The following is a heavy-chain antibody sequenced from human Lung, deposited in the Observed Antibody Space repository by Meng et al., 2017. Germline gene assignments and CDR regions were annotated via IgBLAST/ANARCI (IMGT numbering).Heavy chain of an antibody. Sequence: QVPLQDAGPGLVKPSQTLSLTCTVSGGSISSSNYYWSWIRQPPGKGLEWSGHIYNSGSTYYNPSLKSRITISVDTSKNQFSLKLSSVTAADTAVYYCARGSITMVRGVSVFDPWGQGTLVTVSS. CDR3: ARGSITMVRGVSVFDP. CDR1: GGSISSSNYY. CDR2: IYNSGST. J-gene: IGHJ5*02. V-gene: IGHV4-30-4*01. D-gene: IGHD3-10*01.